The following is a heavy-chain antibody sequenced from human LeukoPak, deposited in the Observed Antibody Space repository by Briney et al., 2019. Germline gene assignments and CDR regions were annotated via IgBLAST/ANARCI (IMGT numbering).Heavy chain of an antibody. J-gene: IGHJ6*02. D-gene: IGHD3-3*01. CDR2: MNPNSGNT. CDR1: GYTFTSYD. V-gene: IGHV1-8*01. CDR3: AGVQRRNYDFWSGYRYYYGMDV. Sequence: ASVKVSCKASGYTFTSYDINWVRQATGQGLEWMGWMNPNSGNTGYAQKFQGRVTMTRNTSISTSYMELSSLRSEDTAVYYCAGVQRRNYDFWSGYRYYYGMDVWGQGTTVTVSS.